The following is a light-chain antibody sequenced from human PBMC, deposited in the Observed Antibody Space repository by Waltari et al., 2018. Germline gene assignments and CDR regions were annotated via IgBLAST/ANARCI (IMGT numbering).Light chain of an antibody. CDR1: SSDVGGYNY. V-gene: IGLV2-14*01. CDR2: DVS. J-gene: IGLJ2*01. Sequence: QSALTQPASVSGSPGQSITISCTGTSSDVGGYNYVSWYQQHPGKATQLMFYDVSKRPPGVSNRFAGSKSGNTASLTISGLQAEDEADYYCSSYTSSSTFVVFGGGTKLTVL. CDR3: SSYTSSSTFVV.